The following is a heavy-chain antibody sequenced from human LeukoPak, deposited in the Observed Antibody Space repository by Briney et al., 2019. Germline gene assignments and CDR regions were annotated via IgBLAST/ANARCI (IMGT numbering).Heavy chain of an antibody. D-gene: IGHD3-16*01. V-gene: IGHV4-61*02. Sequence: SQTVSLTCIVCGGSIRRGNYYWSWIRQAAGKGLEWIGRMYNSGSPNYKPPLKSRVPISVDRSKNQCSLKLSSVTAADTAVYYCAQGNGRGEGNWSDPWSQATLVTVSA. CDR3: AQGNGRGEGNWSDP. CDR2: MYNSGSP. CDR1: GGSIRRGNYY. J-gene: IGHJ5*02.